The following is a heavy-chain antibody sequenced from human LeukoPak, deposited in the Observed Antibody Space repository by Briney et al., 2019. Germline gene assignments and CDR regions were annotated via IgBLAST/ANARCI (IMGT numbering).Heavy chain of an antibody. CDR1: GYSFNGYY. J-gene: IGHJ3*01. CDR3: ARVGSCSGGSCSSYAFDV. D-gene: IGHD2-15*01. CDR2: IHPNSGGT. V-gene: IGHV1-2*02. Sequence: ASVKVSCKASGYSFNGYYMHWVRQAPGQGLEWMGWIHPNSGGTNFAQKFLGRVTMTRDTSISTAYMELSSLRSDDTAVFYCARVGSCSGGSCSSYAFDVWGQGTMVTVSA.